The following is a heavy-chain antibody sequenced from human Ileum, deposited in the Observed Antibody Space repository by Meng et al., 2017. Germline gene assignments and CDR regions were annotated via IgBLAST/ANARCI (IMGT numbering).Heavy chain of an antibody. J-gene: IGHJ4*02. CDR2: ISNSGSNI. D-gene: IGHD1-26*01. V-gene: IGHV3-11*01. Sequence: QVQLVEAGGGLARPGRSLRCSCSASGITFSNICMSCIRQAQGKGLEWVSYISNSGSNIYYVDSVKGRFTISRDNAKNSLYLQMNSLRAEDTAVYYCATLSYSSLGYWGQGTLVTVSS. CDR3: ATLSYSSLGY. CDR1: GITFSNIC.